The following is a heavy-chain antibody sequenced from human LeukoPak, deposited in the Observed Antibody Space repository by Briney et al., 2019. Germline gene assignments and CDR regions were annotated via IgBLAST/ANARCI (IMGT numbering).Heavy chain of an antibody. CDR1: GGSISSYY. CDR2: IYYSGST. Sequence: SETLSLTCTVSGGSISSYYWSWIRQPPGKGLEWIGYIYYSGSTNYNPSLKSRVTVSVDTSKNQFSLKLSSVTAADTAVYYCAHWDYYDSSGYSNWGQGTLVTVSS. J-gene: IGHJ4*02. CDR3: AHWDYYDSSGYSN. D-gene: IGHD3-22*01. V-gene: IGHV4-59*01.